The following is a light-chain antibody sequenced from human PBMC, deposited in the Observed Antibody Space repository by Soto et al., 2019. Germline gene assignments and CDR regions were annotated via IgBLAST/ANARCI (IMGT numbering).Light chain of an antibody. CDR2: WAS. Sequence: DIVLTQSPDSLAVSLGERATINCKSSQSVLYSVNNENYLAWFQQKPGQPPKLLIYWASMRESGVPDRFSGDGSGTDFTLTISILQAEDVAVYYCQQYHRMPWTFGQGTRVEIK. V-gene: IGKV4-1*01. CDR1: QSVLYSVNNENY. CDR3: QQYHRMPWT. J-gene: IGKJ1*01.